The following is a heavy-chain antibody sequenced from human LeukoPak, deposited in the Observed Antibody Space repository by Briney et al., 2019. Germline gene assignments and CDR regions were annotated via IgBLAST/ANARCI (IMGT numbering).Heavy chain of an antibody. Sequence: GASVKVSCKASGYTFTNYDINWVRQATGQGLEWMGYMNPNSGNTGYAQKFQGRVTITKNTSISTAYMELRSLRSDDTAVYYCARCDDSSGYYGPLAAFDIWGQGTMVTVSS. CDR3: ARCDDSSGYYGPLAAFDI. CDR2: MNPNSGNT. D-gene: IGHD3-22*01. J-gene: IGHJ3*02. CDR1: GYTFTNYD. V-gene: IGHV1-8*03.